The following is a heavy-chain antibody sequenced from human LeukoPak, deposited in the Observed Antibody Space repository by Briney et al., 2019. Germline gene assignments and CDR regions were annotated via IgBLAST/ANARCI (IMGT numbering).Heavy chain of an antibody. V-gene: IGHV3-30*18. Sequence: GGSLRLSCAASGFTFSSYGMHWVRQAPGKGLEWVAVISSDGSNAYYADSVKGRFTTSRDNSKNTLFVQMNSLRAEDTAVYYCAKDLSGRKGPFDYWGQGTLVTVSS. CDR3: AKDLSGRKGPFDY. J-gene: IGHJ4*02. CDR2: ISSDGSNA. D-gene: IGHD3-10*01. CDR1: GFTFSSYG.